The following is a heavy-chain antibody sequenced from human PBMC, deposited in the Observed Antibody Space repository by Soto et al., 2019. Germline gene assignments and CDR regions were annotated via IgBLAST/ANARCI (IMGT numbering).Heavy chain of an antibody. CDR3: ATLSSGWDFYYYYGMDV. CDR2: ISSSSSTI. V-gene: IGHV3-48*02. CDR1: GFTFSSYS. D-gene: IGHD6-19*01. J-gene: IGHJ6*02. Sequence: GSLRLSCAASGFTFSSYSMNWVRQAPGKGLEWVSYISSSSSTIYYADSVKGRFTISRDNAKNSLYLQMNSLRDEDTAVYYCATLSSGWDFYYYYGMDVWGQGTTVTVSS.